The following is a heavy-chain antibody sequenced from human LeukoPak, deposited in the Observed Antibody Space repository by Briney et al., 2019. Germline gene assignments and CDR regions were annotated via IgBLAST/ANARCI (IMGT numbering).Heavy chain of an antibody. CDR1: GDSMTNSY. D-gene: IGHD2-15*01. J-gene: IGHJ3*01. Sequence: SETLSLICTVSGDSMTNSYWGWIRQPPGKGLEWLGHMYFTGSTKSKPSLKSRVTISVDTPKKQLSLRLTSVSAADTAVYYCARRRQVTSYSPYAFDLWGQGTMVTVSS. V-gene: IGHV4-59*08. CDR3: ARRRQVTSYSPYAFDL. CDR2: MYFTGST.